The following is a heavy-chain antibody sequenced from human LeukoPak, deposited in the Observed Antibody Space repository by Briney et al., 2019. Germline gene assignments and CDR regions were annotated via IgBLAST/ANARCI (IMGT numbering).Heavy chain of an antibody. CDR2: INSDGSST. J-gene: IGHJ6*03. D-gene: IGHD5-24*01. CDR1: GFTFSSYW. Sequence: GGSLRLSCAASGFTFSSYWMHWVRQAPGEGLVWVSRINSDGSSTSYADSVKGRFTISRDNAKNTLYLQMNSLRAEDTAVYYCARVRNRDGYNYYYYYYMDVWGKGTTVTVSS. CDR3: ARVRNRDGYNYYYYYYMDV. V-gene: IGHV3-74*01.